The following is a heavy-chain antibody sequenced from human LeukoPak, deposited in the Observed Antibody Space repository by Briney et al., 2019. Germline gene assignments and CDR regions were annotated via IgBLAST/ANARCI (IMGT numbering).Heavy chain of an antibody. CDR1: GFTFSNYW. D-gene: IGHD2-15*01. Sequence: QSGGSLRLSCAVSGFTFSNYWMTWVRQAPGKGLEWVANIKRGGGEKYYVDSVKGRFSISRDNAENSLYLQMSSLRAEDTAVYYCARGRVISGGKSAYFGMDVWGKGTTVTVSS. V-gene: IGHV3-7*03. CDR2: IKRGGGEK. J-gene: IGHJ6*04. CDR3: ARGRVISGGKSAYFGMDV.